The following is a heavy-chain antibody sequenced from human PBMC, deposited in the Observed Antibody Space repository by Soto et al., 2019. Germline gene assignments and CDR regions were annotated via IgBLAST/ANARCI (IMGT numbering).Heavy chain of an antibody. V-gene: IGHV4-59*01. J-gene: IGHJ4*02. CDR2: IYYSGST. Sequence: PSETLSLTGTVSGGSISSYYWSWIRQPPGKGLEWIGYIYYSGSTNYNPSLKSRVTISVDTSKNQFSLKLSSVTAADTAVYYCARDVDYYDSSGYFDYWGQGTLVTVSS. D-gene: IGHD3-22*01. CDR3: ARDVDYYDSSGYFDY. CDR1: GGSISSYY.